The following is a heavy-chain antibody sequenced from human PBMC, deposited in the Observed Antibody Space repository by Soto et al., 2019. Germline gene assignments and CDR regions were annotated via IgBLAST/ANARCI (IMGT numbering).Heavy chain of an antibody. CDR3: AGSTFDIVVVPAARNRTDYMDV. V-gene: IGHV1-69*02. CDR1: GGTFSSYT. J-gene: IGHJ6*03. CDR2: IIPILGIA. D-gene: IGHD2-2*01. Sequence: SVKVSCKASGGTFSSYTISWVRQAPGQGLEWMGRIIPILGIANYAQKFQGRVTITADKSTSTAYMELSSLRSEDTAVYYCAGSTFDIVVVPAARNRTDYMDVWGKGTTVTVS.